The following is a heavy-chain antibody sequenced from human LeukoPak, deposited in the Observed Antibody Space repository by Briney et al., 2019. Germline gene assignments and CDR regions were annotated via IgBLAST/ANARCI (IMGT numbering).Heavy chain of an antibody. Sequence: PGGSLRLSCAASGFTFDDYAMHWVRQAPGKGLEWVSGISWNSGSIGYADSVKGRFTISRDNAKNSLYLQMNSLRAEDTALYYCAKAPFGSGWYLYFQHWGRGTLVTVSS. CDR2: ISWNSGSI. CDR1: GFTFDDYA. V-gene: IGHV3-9*01. CDR3: AKAPFGSGWYLYFQH. D-gene: IGHD6-13*01. J-gene: IGHJ1*01.